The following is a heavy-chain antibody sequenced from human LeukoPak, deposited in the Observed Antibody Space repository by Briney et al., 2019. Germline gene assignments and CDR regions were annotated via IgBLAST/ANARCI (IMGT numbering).Heavy chain of an antibody. Sequence: PGRSLRLSCAASGFTFSSYGMHWVRQAPGKGLEWVAVMWYDGSNKYYADSVKGRFTISRDNSKNTLYLQMNSLRAEGTAVYYCARDRDGTFYYWGQGTLVTVSS. D-gene: IGHD6-13*01. CDR1: GFTFSSYG. CDR2: MWYDGSNK. CDR3: ARDRDGTFYY. V-gene: IGHV3-33*01. J-gene: IGHJ4*02.